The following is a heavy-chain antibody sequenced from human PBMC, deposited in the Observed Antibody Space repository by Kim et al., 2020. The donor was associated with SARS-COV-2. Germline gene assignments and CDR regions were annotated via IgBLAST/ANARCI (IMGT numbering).Heavy chain of an antibody. J-gene: IGHJ6*02. V-gene: IGHV4-34*01. CDR2: INHSGST. CDR1: GGSFSGYY. CDR3: ARGGAAWVRYFDWFPLGDYGMDV. D-gene: IGHD3-9*01. Sequence: SETLSLTCAVYGGSFSGYYWSWIRQPPGKGLEWIGEINHSGSTNYNPSLKSRVTISVDTSKNQFSPKLSSVTAADTAVYYCARGGAAWVRYFDWFPLGDYGMDVWGQGTTVTVSS.